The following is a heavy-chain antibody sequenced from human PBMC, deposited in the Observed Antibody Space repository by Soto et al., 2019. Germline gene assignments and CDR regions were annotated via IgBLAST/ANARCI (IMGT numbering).Heavy chain of an antibody. Sequence: PGGSLRLSCAASGFTFSHFGMHWGRQAPGKGLEWVAATWLDGSIKYYADSVKGRFTISRDNPTNRLSFQMNTLRPADTAGYYFARDYYDGSYYYYSPFDVWGQGSLVTVSS. J-gene: IGHJ4*02. V-gene: IGHV3-33*01. CDR3: ARDYYDGSYYYYSPFDV. D-gene: IGHD3-22*01. CDR1: GFTFSHFG. CDR2: TWLDGSIK.